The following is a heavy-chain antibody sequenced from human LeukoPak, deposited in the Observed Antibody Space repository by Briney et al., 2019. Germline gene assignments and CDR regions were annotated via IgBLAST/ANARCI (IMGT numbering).Heavy chain of an antibody. V-gene: IGHV3-7*03. CDR2: INEDGSEK. CDR1: GFTLGSYW. J-gene: IGHJ4*02. Sequence: GGSLRLSCAASGFTLGSYWMSWVRQAPGKGLEWVANINEDGSEKYYVDSLKGRFTISRDNAKNSLYLQMNSLRAEDTAVYYCARAKVTNDYWGQGTLVTVSS. D-gene: IGHD4-17*01. CDR3: ARAKVTNDY.